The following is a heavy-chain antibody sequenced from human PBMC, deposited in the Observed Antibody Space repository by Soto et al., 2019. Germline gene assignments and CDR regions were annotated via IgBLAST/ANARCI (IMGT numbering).Heavy chain of an antibody. CDR2: IFYSGST. J-gene: IGHJ4*02. D-gene: IGHD1-26*01. V-gene: IGHV4-59*08. CDR1: GGSISGYY. Sequence: QVQLQESGPGLVKPSETLSLTCIVSGGSISGYYWNWIRQPPGKELEWIGYIFYSGSTNYNPSLKSRVXXSXAXXKKQFSLKLNSVTAADTAMYYCARARGGTYYAADYWGQGTLVTVSS. CDR3: ARARGGTYYAADY.